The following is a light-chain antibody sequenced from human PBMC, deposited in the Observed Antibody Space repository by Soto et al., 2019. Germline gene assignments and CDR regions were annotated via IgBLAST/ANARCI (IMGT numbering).Light chain of an antibody. J-gene: IGLJ2*01. CDR2: STN. V-gene: IGLV1-44*01. CDR3: AAGDDSLNGEVV. CDR1: SSNIGSNS. Sequence: QSVLTQPPSASGTPGQRVTISCSGSSSNIGSNSVNWYQQLPGTAPKLLIYSTNQRPSGVPDRFSGSKSDTSASLAISGLQSEDEADDYYAAGDDSLNGEVVFGGGTKLTVL.